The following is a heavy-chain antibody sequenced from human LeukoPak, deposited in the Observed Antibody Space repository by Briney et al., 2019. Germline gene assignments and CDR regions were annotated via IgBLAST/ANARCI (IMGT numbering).Heavy chain of an antibody. J-gene: IGHJ6*03. D-gene: IGHD6-13*01. Sequence: GASVKVSCKASGYTFTGYYMHWVRQAPGQGLEWMGWINPNSGGTNYAQKFQGRVTMTRDTSISTAYMELSRLRSDDTAVYYCARGIAAAVHSTVREAYYYYYMDVWGKGTTVTVSS. CDR3: ARGIAAAVHSTVREAYYYYYMDV. CDR1: GYTFTGYY. CDR2: INPNSGGT. V-gene: IGHV1-2*02.